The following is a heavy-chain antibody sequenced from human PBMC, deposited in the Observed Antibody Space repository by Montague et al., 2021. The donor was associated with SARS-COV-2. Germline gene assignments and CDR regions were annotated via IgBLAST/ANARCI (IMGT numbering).Heavy chain of an antibody. Sequence: SETLSLTCTVSGASVSSRSYYWSWIRQPPGKGLEWVGHIYYSGTDYNPSLKTRVTISVDTSKDQFALKLRSVTAVDAAKYYCARRRILTNSYTYFDPWGQGTLVTVSS. CDR3: ARRRILTNSYTYFDP. J-gene: IGHJ5*02. CDR2: IYYSGT. CDR1: GASVSSRSYY. V-gene: IGHV4-61*01. D-gene: IGHD3-9*01.